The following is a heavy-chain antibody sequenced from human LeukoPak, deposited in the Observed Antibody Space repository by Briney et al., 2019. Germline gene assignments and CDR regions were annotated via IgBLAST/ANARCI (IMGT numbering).Heavy chain of an antibody. V-gene: IGHV1-46*01. Sequence: ASVKVSCKASGYTFTSYYMHWVRQAPGQGLEWMGIINPSGGSTSYAQKFQGRVTMTRDMSTSTVYMELSSLRSDDTAVYYCAVNYYGSGSSTPDAFDIWGQGTMVTVSS. CDR3: AVNYYGSGSSTPDAFDI. J-gene: IGHJ3*02. D-gene: IGHD3-10*01. CDR2: INPSGGST. CDR1: GYTFTSYY.